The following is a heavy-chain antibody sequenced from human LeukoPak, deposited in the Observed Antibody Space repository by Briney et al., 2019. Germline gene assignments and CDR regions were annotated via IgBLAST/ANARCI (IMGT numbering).Heavy chain of an antibody. CDR1: GGSFSGYY. V-gene: IGHV4-34*01. Sequence: SETLSLTCAVYGGSFSGYYWSWIRQPPGKGLEWIGEINHSGSTNYNPSLKSRVTISVDTSINHFSLTLTSLTAADTAVYFCSRHEHKALAGDTWGQGTLVTVSS. J-gene: IGHJ5*02. CDR2: INHSGST. D-gene: IGHD6-19*01. CDR3: SRHEHKALAGDT.